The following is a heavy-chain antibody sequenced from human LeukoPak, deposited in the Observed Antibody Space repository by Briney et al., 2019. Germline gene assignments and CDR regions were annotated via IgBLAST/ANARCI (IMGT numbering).Heavy chain of an antibody. D-gene: IGHD3-9*01. Sequence: SETLSRTCAVYGGSFSGYYWSWIRQPPGKGLEWIGEINHSGSTNYNPSLKSRVTISVDTSKNQFSLKLSSVTAADTAVYYCARGLRYFDWLPWYWGQGTLVTVSS. CDR2: INHSGST. V-gene: IGHV4-34*01. CDR3: ARGLRYFDWLPWY. J-gene: IGHJ4*02. CDR1: GGSFSGYY.